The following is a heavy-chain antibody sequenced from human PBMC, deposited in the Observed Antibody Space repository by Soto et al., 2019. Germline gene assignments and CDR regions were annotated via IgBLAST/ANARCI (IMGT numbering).Heavy chain of an antibody. CDR2: ISAYNGNT. CDR3: AREPPPPDY. Sequence: QVQLVQSGAEVKKPGASVKVSCKASGYTFASYAISWMRQAPGQGLEWMGWISAYNGNTNYAQKLQGRVTMTTDTSTRTAYMERRSLRSDDKAVYYCAREPPPPDYWGQGTLVTVSS. CDR1: GYTFASYA. V-gene: IGHV1-18*01. J-gene: IGHJ4*02.